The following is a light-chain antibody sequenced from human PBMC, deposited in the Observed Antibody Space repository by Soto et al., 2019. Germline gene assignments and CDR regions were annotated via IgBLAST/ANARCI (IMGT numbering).Light chain of an antibody. V-gene: IGLV2-14*01. J-gene: IGLJ2*01. CDR2: EVR. CDR1: PSDIGGYNY. Sequence: QSALTQPASVSGSPGQSITISCTGTPSDIGGYNYVSWYQQHPGQAPRLLIFEVRHRPSGVSTRFSASMSGNTASLTVSGLQIEDEADYYCSSYSASRTVLFGGGTKVTVL. CDR3: SSYSASRTVL.